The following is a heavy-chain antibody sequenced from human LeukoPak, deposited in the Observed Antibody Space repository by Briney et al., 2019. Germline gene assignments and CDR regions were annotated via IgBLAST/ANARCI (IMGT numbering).Heavy chain of an antibody. V-gene: IGHV4-59*12. Sequence: SETLSLTCTVSGGSISSYYWSWIRQPPGKGLEWIGYIYYSGSTNYNPSLKSRVTISVDTSKNQFSLKLSSVTAADTAVYYCARGRPNYPGRTFFDYWGQGTLVTVSS. CDR1: GGSISSYY. D-gene: IGHD5-24*01. J-gene: IGHJ4*02. CDR2: IYYSGST. CDR3: ARGRPNYPGRTFFDY.